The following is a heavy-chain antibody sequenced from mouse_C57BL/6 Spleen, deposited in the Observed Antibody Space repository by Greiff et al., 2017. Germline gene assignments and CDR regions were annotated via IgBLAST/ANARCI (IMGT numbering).Heavy chain of an antibody. D-gene: IGHD2-4*01. CDR3: TRDLGYDYDYFDY. CDR1: GFTFSSYA. V-gene: IGHV5-9-1*02. CDR2: ISSGGDYI. J-gene: IGHJ2*01. Sequence: EVQLQESGEGLVKPGGSLKLSCAASGFTFSSYAMSWVRQTPEKRLEWVAYISSGGDYIYYADTVKGRFTISRDNARNTLYLQMSSLKSEDTAMYYCTRDLGYDYDYFDYWGQGTTLTVSS.